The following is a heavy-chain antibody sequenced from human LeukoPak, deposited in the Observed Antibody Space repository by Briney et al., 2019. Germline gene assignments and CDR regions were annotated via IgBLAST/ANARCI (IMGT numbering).Heavy chain of an antibody. V-gene: IGHV1-8*01. CDR2: MNPNSGNT. Sequence: GASVKVSCKASGYTFTSYDINWVRQATGQGLEWMGWMNPNSGNTGYAQKFQGRVTMTEDTSTDTAYMELSSLRSEDTAVYYCATLKKILTGYYPLDYWGQGTLVTVSS. CDR1: GYTFTSYD. D-gene: IGHD3-9*01. CDR3: ATLKKILTGYYPLDY. J-gene: IGHJ4*02.